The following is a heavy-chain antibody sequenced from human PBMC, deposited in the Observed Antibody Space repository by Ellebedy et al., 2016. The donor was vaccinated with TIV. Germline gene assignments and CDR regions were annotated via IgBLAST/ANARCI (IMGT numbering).Heavy chain of an antibody. CDR2: IYYSGST. CDR3: ARDRTRGSYRAIGYYGMDV. Sequence: SETLSLTCTVSGGSISSYYWSWIRQPPGKGLEWIGYIYYSGSTNYNPSLKSRVTISVDTSKNQFSLKLSSVTAADTAVYYCARDRTRGSYRAIGYYGMDVWGQGTTVTVSS. CDR1: GGSISSYY. D-gene: IGHD1-26*01. J-gene: IGHJ6*02. V-gene: IGHV4-59*01.